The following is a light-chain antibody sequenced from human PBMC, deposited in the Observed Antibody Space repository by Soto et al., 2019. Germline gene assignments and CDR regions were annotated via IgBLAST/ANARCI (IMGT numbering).Light chain of an antibody. CDR2: DDT. Sequence: QSVLTQPPSVSGSPGQSVTISCTGTSSDVGGYNYVSWYQQHPGKAPKLMIYDDTNRPSGVPDRFSGSKSGNTASLTISGVQAEAESDYYCCAYAGSYTFVFGGGTKLTVL. CDR1: SSDVGGYNY. CDR3: CAYAGSYTFV. V-gene: IGLV2-11*01. J-gene: IGLJ2*01.